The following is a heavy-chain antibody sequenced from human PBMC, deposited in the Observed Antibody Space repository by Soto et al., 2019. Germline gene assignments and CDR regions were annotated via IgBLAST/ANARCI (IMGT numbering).Heavy chain of an antibody. V-gene: IGHV4-59*08. J-gene: IGHJ1*01. D-gene: IGHD4-17*01. CDR2: VSYTGNT. Sequence: HVQLQESGPGLVKPSETLSLTCIVSSGSIATYYWSWIRQPPGKGLEWIGFVSYTGNTNYNPSLKSRLTISVDTSKNQFSLKLTSVTATDTAVYYCAIHGDYGRAEYFQHWGQGTLITVSS. CDR1: SGSIATYY. CDR3: AIHGDYGRAEYFQH.